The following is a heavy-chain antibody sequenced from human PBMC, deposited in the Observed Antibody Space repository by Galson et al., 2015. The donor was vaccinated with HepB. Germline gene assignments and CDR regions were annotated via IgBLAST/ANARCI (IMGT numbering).Heavy chain of an antibody. CDR1: EDSVANSIGA. D-gene: IGHD2-8*01. Sequence: CAISEDSVANSIGAWNWIRQSPSRGLEWLGRTFYRSRWYYEYAVSVKSRININPDTSKNQFSLQLNSVTPEDTAVYYCARGVTKFDYWGQGTLVTVSS. J-gene: IGHJ4*02. CDR2: TFYRSRWYY. CDR3: ARGVTKFDY. V-gene: IGHV6-1*01.